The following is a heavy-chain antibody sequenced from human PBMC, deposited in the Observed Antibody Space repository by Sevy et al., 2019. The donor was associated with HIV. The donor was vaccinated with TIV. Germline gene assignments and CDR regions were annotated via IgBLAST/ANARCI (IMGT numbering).Heavy chain of an antibody. CDR1: GFTFSSYS. D-gene: IGHD2-21*02. CDR2: ISSSSSYI. V-gene: IGHV3-21*01. Sequence: GGSLRLSCAASGFTFSSYSMNWVRQAPGKGLEWVSSISSSSSYIYYADSVKGRFTIARDNAKNPLYLQMNSLRAEDTAVYYCARDRGAVVTPDAFDIWGQGTMVTVSS. CDR3: ARDRGAVVTPDAFDI. J-gene: IGHJ3*02.